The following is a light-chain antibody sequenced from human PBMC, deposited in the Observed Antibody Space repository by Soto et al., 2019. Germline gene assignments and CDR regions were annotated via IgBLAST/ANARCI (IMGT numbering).Light chain of an antibody. CDR3: SSYSSSSTHVV. CDR2: DVT. CDR1: SSDVGDFNY. J-gene: IGLJ2*01. V-gene: IGLV2-14*03. Sequence: QSALTQPASVSGSPGRSVTISCTGNSSDVGDFNYVSWYQHLPGRAPKLIIYDVTNRPSGISYRFSASKSGRTASLTISELQAEDEADYYCSSYSSSSTHVVFGGGTKLTVL.